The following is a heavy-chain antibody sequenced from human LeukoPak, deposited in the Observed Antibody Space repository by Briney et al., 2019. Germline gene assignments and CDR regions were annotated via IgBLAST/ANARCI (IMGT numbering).Heavy chain of an antibody. CDR3: ARHPRNGSYPFYYYGMDV. J-gene: IGHJ6*02. V-gene: IGHV4-39*01. CDR1: GGXISSSNYY. CDR2: IYYSGST. D-gene: IGHD1-26*01. Sequence: SETLSLTCTVSGGXISSSNYYWGWIRQTPGKGLEWIGSIYYSGSTYYNPSLKSRVTISVDTSKNQFSLKLSSVTAADTAVYYCARHPRNGSYPFYYYGMDVWGQGTTVTVSS.